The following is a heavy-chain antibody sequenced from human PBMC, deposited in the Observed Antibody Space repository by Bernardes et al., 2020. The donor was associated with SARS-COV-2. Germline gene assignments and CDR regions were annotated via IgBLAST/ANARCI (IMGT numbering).Heavy chain of an antibody. Sequence: GGSLRLSCAGSGFDFSDYWMTWVRRAPGKGLEWVANIKRDGSERYYVDSVKGRFTISRDNVKNLVFLQMNSLRAEDTAVFYCARSAGMDVWGQGTMVTVSS. J-gene: IGHJ6*02. CDR3: ARSAGMDV. V-gene: IGHV3-7*03. CDR1: GFDFSDYW. CDR2: IKRDGSER.